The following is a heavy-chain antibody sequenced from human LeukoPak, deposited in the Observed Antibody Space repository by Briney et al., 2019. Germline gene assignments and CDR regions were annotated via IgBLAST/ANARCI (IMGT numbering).Heavy chain of an antibody. J-gene: IGHJ4*02. CDR2: IHNSGTT. CDR3: ARRYYYNLGSFPFDF. Sequence: SETLSLTCAVSGGPFSGYFWSWIRQASGKGLEWVGEIHNSGTTNYNPSLNSRVTISEDTSKNQFYLNLSSVTAADTAVYYCARRYYYNLGSFPFDFWGQGTLVTVSS. V-gene: IGHV4-34*01. D-gene: IGHD3-10*01. CDR1: GGPFSGYF.